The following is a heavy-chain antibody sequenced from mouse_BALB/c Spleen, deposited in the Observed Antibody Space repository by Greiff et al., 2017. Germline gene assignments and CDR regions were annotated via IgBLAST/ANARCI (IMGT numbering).Heavy chain of an antibody. V-gene: IGHV14-3*02. J-gene: IGHJ3*01. CDR1: GFNIKDTY. Sequence: VQLQQSGAELVKPGASVKLSCTASGFNIKDTYMHWVKQRPEQGLEWIGRIDPANGNTKYDPKFQGKATITADTSSNTAYLQLSSLTSEDTAVYYWARGYYGSSSWFAYWGQGTLVTVSA. CDR2: IDPANGNT. D-gene: IGHD1-1*01. CDR3: ARGYYGSSSWFAY.